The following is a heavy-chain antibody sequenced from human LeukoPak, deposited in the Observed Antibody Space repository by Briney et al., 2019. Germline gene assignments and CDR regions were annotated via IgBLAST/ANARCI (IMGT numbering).Heavy chain of an antibody. D-gene: IGHD1-26*01. CDR3: ARARIAVGATSSWFDP. J-gene: IGHJ5*02. Sequence: SQTLSLTCTVSGGSISSSSYYWGWIRQPPGKGLEWIGYIYYSGSTNYNPSLKSRVTISVDTSKNQFSLKLSSVTAADTAVYYCARARIAVGATSSWFDPWGQGTLVTVSS. CDR1: GGSISSSSYY. V-gene: IGHV4-61*05. CDR2: IYYSGST.